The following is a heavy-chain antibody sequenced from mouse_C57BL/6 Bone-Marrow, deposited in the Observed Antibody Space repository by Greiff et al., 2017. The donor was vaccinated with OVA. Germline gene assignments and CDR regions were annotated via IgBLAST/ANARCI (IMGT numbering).Heavy chain of an antibody. Sequence: VKLMESGAELARPGASVKLSCKASGYTFTSYGISWVQQTTGKGLEWIGEINSGSGTTYYNEKVKGKVTLTADKSTSTAYMELRSLTSEDAAVYFCARFYSNYFDYWGQGTTLTVSS. CDR3: ARFYSNYFDY. J-gene: IGHJ2*01. V-gene: IGHV1-81*01. CDR1: GYTFTSYG. D-gene: IGHD2-5*01. CDR2: INSGSGTT.